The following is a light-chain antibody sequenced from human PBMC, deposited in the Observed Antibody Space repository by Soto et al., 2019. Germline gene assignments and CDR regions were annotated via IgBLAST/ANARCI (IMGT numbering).Light chain of an antibody. V-gene: IGKV3-11*01. Sequence: EIVLTQSPATLSLSPGERATLSCRASQSVSSYLAWYQQKPGQAPRLLIYDASNRATGIPARFSGSGSGTDFTLTISSLEPEDFVVYYCLQRTNWQELTFGGGTKVEIK. CDR3: LQRTNWQELT. CDR1: QSVSSY. J-gene: IGKJ4*01. CDR2: DAS.